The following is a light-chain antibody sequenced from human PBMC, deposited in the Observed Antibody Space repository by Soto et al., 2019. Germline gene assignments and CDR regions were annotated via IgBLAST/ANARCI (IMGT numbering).Light chain of an antibody. Sequence: IQMTQSPSCLSGSVGDRVTITCRSSQDIRDDLSWYQQRPGRAPKLLLFAASRLEGGVPSRFSGSYSGRDFTLTISGLQPDECVIYYCMHYYNYPHTFGEGTKVEI. CDR2: AAS. J-gene: IGKJ4*02. V-gene: IGKV1-6*01. CDR3: MHYYNYPHT. CDR1: QDIRDD.